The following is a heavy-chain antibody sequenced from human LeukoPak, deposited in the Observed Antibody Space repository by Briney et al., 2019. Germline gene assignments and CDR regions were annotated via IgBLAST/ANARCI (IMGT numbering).Heavy chain of an antibody. Sequence: PSETLSLTCTVSGGSISSGGYYWSWIRQHPGKGLEWIGYIYYSGSTYYNPSLKSRVTISVDTSKNQFSLKLSSVTAADTAVYYCARSDAYSSGWAFDYWGQGTLVTVSS. CDR2: IYYSGST. V-gene: IGHV4-30-4*08. D-gene: IGHD6-19*01. J-gene: IGHJ4*02. CDR3: ARSDAYSSGWAFDY. CDR1: GGSISSGGYY.